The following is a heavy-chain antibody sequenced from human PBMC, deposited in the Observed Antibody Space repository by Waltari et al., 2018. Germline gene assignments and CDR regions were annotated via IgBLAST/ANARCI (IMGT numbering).Heavy chain of an antibody. Sequence: EMHLEQSGGGLVQAGGSLTVSCTASVFAFRSFWMHWVRQAPGKGLVWVSQINTDGTDTNYADFVKGRFTTSRDNAKNTLYLQMNSLRDDDTAMYFCARDLTMAEYWGQGSLVTVSS. CDR1: VFAFRSFW. V-gene: IGHV3-74*01. J-gene: IGHJ4*02. CDR2: INTDGTDT. D-gene: IGHD2-8*01. CDR3: ARDLTMAEY.